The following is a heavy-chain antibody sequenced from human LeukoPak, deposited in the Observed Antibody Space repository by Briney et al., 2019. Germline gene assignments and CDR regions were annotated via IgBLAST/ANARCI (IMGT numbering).Heavy chain of an antibody. CDR3: ARGRDSSSWYDGFDY. Sequence: SETLSLTCAVYGRSFSGYYWSWIRQPPGKGLEWIGEINHSGSTNYNPSLKSRVTISVDTSKNQFSLKLSSVTAADTAVYYCARGRDSSSWYDGFDYWGQGTLVTVSS. CDR1: GRSFSGYY. J-gene: IGHJ4*02. D-gene: IGHD6-13*01. V-gene: IGHV4-34*01. CDR2: INHSGST.